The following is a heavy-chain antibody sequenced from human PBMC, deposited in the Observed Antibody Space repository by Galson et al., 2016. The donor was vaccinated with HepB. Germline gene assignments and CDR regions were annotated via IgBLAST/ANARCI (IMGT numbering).Heavy chain of an antibody. Sequence: SVKVSCKASGYTFTTYAITWVRQAPGQGLEWMGWINPYNGNVKYAQKVQGRVTMTTDTSTSTAYMELRSLRFDDTAVYYFARGYRSGWYVYFDYWGQGTLVTVAS. CDR3: ARGYRSGWYVYFDY. D-gene: IGHD6-19*01. CDR1: GYTFTTYA. J-gene: IGHJ4*02. V-gene: IGHV1-18*04. CDR2: INPYNGNV.